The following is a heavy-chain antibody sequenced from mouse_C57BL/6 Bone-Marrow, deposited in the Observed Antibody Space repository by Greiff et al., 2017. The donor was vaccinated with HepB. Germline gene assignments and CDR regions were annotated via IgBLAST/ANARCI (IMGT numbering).Heavy chain of an antibody. V-gene: IGHV1-81*01. CDR1: GYTFTSYG. Sequence: QVQLQQSGAELARPGASVKLPCKASGYTFTSYGISWVKQRTGQGLEWIGEIYPRSGNTYYNEKFKGKATLTADKSSSTAYMELRSLTSEDSAVYFCARPITTVGGNWYFDVWGTGTTVTVSS. J-gene: IGHJ1*03. CDR2: IYPRSGNT. D-gene: IGHD1-1*01. CDR3: ARPITTVGGNWYFDV.